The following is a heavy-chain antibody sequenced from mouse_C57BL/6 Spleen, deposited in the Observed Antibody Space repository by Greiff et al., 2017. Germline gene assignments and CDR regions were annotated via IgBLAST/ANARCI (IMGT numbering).Heavy chain of an antibody. CDR3: ARNWDGWYFDV. J-gene: IGHJ1*03. Sequence: QVQLKESGAELVRPGTSVKVSCKASGYAFTNYLIEWVKQRPGQGLEWIGVINPGSGGTNYNEKFKGKATLTADKSSSTAYMQLSSLTSEDSAVYFCARNWDGWYFDVWGTGTTVTVSS. CDR1: GYAFTNYL. V-gene: IGHV1-54*01. D-gene: IGHD4-1*01. CDR2: INPGSGGT.